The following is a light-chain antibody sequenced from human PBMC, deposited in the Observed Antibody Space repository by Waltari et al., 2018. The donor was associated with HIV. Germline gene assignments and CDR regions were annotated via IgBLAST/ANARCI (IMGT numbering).Light chain of an antibody. J-gene: IGLJ2*01. V-gene: IGLV3-25*03. CDR2: KDT. CDR1: ALPQLF. Sequence: FELTQPPSMSVSPGQTARITCSGDALPQLFAYWFQQKSGQAPVLLIFKDTERQTGIPARFSGSSSGTVATLTISGVRAEDEADYYCQSSYTSGTYFGGGTKLTVL. CDR3: QSSYTSGTY.